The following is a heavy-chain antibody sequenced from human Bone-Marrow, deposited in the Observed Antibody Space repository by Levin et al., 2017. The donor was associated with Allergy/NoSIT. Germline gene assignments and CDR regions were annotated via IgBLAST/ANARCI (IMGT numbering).Heavy chain of an antibody. Sequence: ASVKVSCKVSGNTLTELSTHWVRQAPGKGPEWMGFFDPEDGESVYAPKFQGRVTMTEDTSTDTAYMELRRLRSDDTAVYYCAKKLSVGTTSWFHPWGQGTPVTVSS. V-gene: IGHV1-24*01. J-gene: IGHJ5*02. D-gene: IGHD1-14*01. CDR3: AKKLSVGTTSWFHP. CDR2: FDPEDGES. CDR1: GNTLTELS.